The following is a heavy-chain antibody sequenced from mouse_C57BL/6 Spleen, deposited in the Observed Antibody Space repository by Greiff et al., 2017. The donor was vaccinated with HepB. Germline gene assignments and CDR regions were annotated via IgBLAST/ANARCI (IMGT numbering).Heavy chain of an antibody. CDR2: FYPGSGSI. CDR1: GYTFTEYT. J-gene: IGHJ4*01. CDR3: ARHEDRGLTGDYAMDY. Sequence: QVHVKQSGAELVKPGASVKLSCKASGYTFTEYTIHWVKQRSGQGLEWIGWFYPGSGSIKYNEKFKDKATLTADKSSSTVYMELSRLTSEDSAVYFCARHEDRGLTGDYAMDYWGQGTSVTVSS. V-gene: IGHV1-62-2*01. D-gene: IGHD4-1*01.